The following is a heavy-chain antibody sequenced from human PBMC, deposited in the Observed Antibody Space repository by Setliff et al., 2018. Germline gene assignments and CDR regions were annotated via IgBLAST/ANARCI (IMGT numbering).Heavy chain of an antibody. D-gene: IGHD3-22*01. J-gene: IGHJ4*02. Sequence: ASVKVSCKASGHTFTTHGLHWVRQAPGQRLEWMGWFNVGHGYTKYSQKFQGRVTMTSDTSASTAYMELNSLRSEDTALYYCARGGGVNDDNSGFYRSFDYWGQGTLVTVSS. CDR1: GHTFTTHG. V-gene: IGHV1-3*01. CDR2: FNVGHGYT. CDR3: ARGGGVNDDNSGFYRSFDY.